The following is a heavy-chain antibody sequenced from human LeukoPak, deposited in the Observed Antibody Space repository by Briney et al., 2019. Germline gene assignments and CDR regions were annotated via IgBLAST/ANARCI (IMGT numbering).Heavy chain of an antibody. J-gene: IGHJ6*02. CDR2: INYSGST. CDR1: GGSISSGGYY. Sequence: PSETLSLTCTVSGGSISSGGYYWSWLPQHPGLGLVWIGYINYSGSTYYNPSLKSRVTISVDTTKNQFSLKLSSVTAADTAVYYCARETVEVVPAAIRYYGMDVWGQGTTVTVCS. V-gene: IGHV4-31*03. D-gene: IGHD2-2*02. CDR3: ARETVEVVPAAIRYYGMDV.